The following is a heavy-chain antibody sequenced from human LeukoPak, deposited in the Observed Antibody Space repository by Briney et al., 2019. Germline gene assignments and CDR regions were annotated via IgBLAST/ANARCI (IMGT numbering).Heavy chain of an antibody. Sequence: ASVKVSCKASGYTFTGYYMHWVRQAPGQGLEWMGWINPNSGGTNYAQKFQGRVTMTRDTSISTAYMELSRLRSDDTAVYYCARDCSSTSCYARERDAFDIWGQGTMVTVSS. CDR3: ARDCSSTSCYARERDAFDI. V-gene: IGHV1-2*02. CDR1: GYTFTGYY. J-gene: IGHJ3*02. CDR2: INPNSGGT. D-gene: IGHD2-2*01.